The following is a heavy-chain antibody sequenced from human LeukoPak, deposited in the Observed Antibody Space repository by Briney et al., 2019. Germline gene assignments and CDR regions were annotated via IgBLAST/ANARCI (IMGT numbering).Heavy chain of an antibody. J-gene: IGHJ4*02. V-gene: IGHV3-48*03. CDR1: GFTFSSYE. CDR3: AREKGSSWYGGLYSLDF. Sequence: GGSLRLSCAASGFTFSSYEMNWVRQTPGKGLQWVSYISGSGNDIYYADSVKGRVTISRPNAKNSLFLQMNSMRAEDTAVYYCAREKGSSWYGGLYSLDFWGERTLDTVSS. CDR2: ISGSGNDI. D-gene: IGHD6-13*01.